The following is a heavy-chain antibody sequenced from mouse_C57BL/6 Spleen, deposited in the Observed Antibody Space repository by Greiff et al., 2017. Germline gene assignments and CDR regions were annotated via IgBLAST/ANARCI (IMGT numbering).Heavy chain of an antibody. V-gene: IGHV1-76*01. CDR2: IYPGSGNT. J-gene: IGHJ3*01. CDR3: ARDYYGSSSWFAY. CDR1: GYTFTDYY. D-gene: IGHD1-1*01. Sequence: VQLQQSGAELVRPGASVKLSCKASGYTFTDYYINWVKQRPGQGLEWIARIYPGSGNTYYNEKFKGKATLTAEKSSSTAYMQLSSLTSEDSAVYFCARDYYGSSSWFAYWGQGTPVTVSA.